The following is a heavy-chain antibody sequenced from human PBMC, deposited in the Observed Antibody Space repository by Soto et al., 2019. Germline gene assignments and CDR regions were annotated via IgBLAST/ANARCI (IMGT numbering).Heavy chain of an antibody. V-gene: IGHV3-15*07. CDR3: TTKDSSRFGPVDY. J-gene: IGHJ4*02. Sequence: PGGSLRLSCAASGFTFSNAWMNWVRQAPGKGLEWVGRIKSKTDGGTTDYAAPVKGRFTISRDDSKNTLYLQMNSLKTEDTAVYYCTTKDSSRFGPVDYWGQGTLVTVSS. CDR2: IKSKTDGGTT. D-gene: IGHD3-22*01. CDR1: GFTFSNAW.